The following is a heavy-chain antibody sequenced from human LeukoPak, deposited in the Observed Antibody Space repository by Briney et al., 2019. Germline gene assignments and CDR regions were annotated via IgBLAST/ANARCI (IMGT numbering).Heavy chain of an antibody. CDR1: GFTFSSYA. Sequence: GGSLRLSCAASGFTFSSYAMSWVRQAPGKGLEWVSFIYNTGDTYYADSVRGRFTISRDNSKNTLYLQMHSLRAEDTAVYYCARWYCSTTNCYYDYWGQGTLVTVSS. CDR3: ARWYCSTTNCYYDY. V-gene: IGHV3-23*05. D-gene: IGHD2-2*01. J-gene: IGHJ4*02. CDR2: IYNTGDT.